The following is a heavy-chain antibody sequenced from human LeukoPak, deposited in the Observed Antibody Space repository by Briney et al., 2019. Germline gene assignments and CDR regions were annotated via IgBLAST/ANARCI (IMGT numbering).Heavy chain of an antibody. CDR3: ARGRDGYNYDFDY. Sequence: SETLSLTCTVSGGSISSYYWSWIRQPPGKGLEWIGYIYYSGSTNYNPSLKSRVTISVDTSKNQFSLKLSSVTAADTAVYYCARGRDGYNYDFDYWGQGTLVTVSS. CDR2: IYYSGST. J-gene: IGHJ4*02. D-gene: IGHD5-24*01. V-gene: IGHV4-59*01. CDR1: GGSISSYY.